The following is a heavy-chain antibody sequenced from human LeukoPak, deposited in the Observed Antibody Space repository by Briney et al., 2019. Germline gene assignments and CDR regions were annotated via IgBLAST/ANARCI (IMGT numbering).Heavy chain of an antibody. J-gene: IGHJ4*02. CDR3: ARDGLPPAIDH. V-gene: IGHV3-7*01. CDR2: IKQDGSQK. CDR1: GFTFSNYW. D-gene: IGHD2-2*01. Sequence: GGSLRLSCATSGFTFSNYWMWWVRQAPGKGLEWVANIKQDGSQKYYVDSAKGRFTISRDSVKNSLDLQMNSLRVEDTAVYYCARDGLPPAIDHWGQGTLVTVSS.